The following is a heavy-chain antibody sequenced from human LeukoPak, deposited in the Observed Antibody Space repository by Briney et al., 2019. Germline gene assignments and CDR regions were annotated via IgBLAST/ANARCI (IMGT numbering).Heavy chain of an antibody. CDR1: GFTFSNAW. V-gene: IGHV3-15*01. CDR3: TTPRETYYYDSSGYDV. Sequence: GGSLRLSCAASGFTFSNAWMNWVRQAPGKGLEWVGRIKSKTDGGTRDYAAPVKGRFTISRDDSKNTLYLQMNSLKTEDTAVYYCTTPRETYYYDSSGYDVWGQGTTVTVSS. CDR2: IKSKTDGGTR. J-gene: IGHJ6*02. D-gene: IGHD3-22*01.